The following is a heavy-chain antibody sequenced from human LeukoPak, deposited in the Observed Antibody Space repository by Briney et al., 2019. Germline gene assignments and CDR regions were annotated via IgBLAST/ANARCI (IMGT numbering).Heavy chain of an antibody. Sequence: GGSLRLSCAASGFMFNSYWMMWVRQAPGKGLEWVADIKQDGSEKYYVDSVKGRFTISRDNAKNSLYLQMSSLRVEDTAVYYCGTRAYWGQGTLVTVSS. CDR3: GTRAY. J-gene: IGHJ4*02. V-gene: IGHV3-7*01. CDR1: GFMFNSYW. CDR2: IKQDGSEK.